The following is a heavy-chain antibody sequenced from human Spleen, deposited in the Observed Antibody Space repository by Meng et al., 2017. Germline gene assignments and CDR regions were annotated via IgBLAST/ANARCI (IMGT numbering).Heavy chain of an antibody. J-gene: IGHJ5*01. D-gene: IGHD3-22*01. CDR1: GYSISSGYY. CDR3: ARDYSSGWYDC. Sequence: LRLSCAVSGYSISSGYYWGWVRQPPGKGLEWIGSIYYSGSTYYNPSLKSRVTISVDTSKNHFSLNLSSVTAADTAVYYCARDYSSGWYDCWGQGTLVTVSS. V-gene: IGHV4-38-2*02. CDR2: IYYSGST.